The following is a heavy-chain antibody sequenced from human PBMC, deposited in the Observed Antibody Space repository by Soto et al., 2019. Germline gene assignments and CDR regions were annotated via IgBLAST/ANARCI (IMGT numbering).Heavy chain of an antibody. Sequence: GGSLRLSCAASGFSFGSYALSWVRQAPGKGLEWVSTISGSDGKTSYADSVKGRFSISRDTSQSTLYLQMNSLRADDTAMYYCARWSYLDYWGQGTRVTVSS. CDR1: GFSFGSYA. V-gene: IGHV3-23*01. D-gene: IGHD3-3*01. CDR3: ARWSYLDY. CDR2: ISGSDGKT. J-gene: IGHJ4*02.